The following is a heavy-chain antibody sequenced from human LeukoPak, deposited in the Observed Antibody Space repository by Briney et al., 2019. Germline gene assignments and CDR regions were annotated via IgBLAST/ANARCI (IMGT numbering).Heavy chain of an antibody. CDR3: ARDVSGVYDSTELDY. Sequence: GRSLRLSCAASGFTFSSYGMHWVRQAPGKGLEWVAVIWYDGSNKYYADSVKGRFTISRDNSKNTLYLQMNSLRAEDTAVYYCARDVSGVYDSTELDYWGQGTLGTVSS. D-gene: IGHD3-22*01. V-gene: IGHV3-33*01. CDR2: IWYDGSNK. CDR1: GFTFSSYG. J-gene: IGHJ4*02.